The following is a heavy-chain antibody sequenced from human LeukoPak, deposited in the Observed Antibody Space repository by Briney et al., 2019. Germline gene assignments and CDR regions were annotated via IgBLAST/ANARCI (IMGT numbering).Heavy chain of an antibody. J-gene: IGHJ6*02. CDR2: YI. Sequence: YIYYADSVKGRFTISRDNAKNSLYLQMNSLRAEDTAVYYCARGLVYCSGGSCYADYYYYYYGMDVWGQGTTVTVSS. V-gene: IGHV3-21*01. D-gene: IGHD2-15*01. CDR3: ARGLVYCSGGSCYADYYYYYYGMDV.